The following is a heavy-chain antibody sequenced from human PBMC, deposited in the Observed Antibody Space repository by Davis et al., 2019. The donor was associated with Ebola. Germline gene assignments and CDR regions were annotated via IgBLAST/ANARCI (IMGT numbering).Heavy chain of an antibody. D-gene: IGHD3-3*01. V-gene: IGHV3-30-3*01. CDR3: ARGTYYDFWSAPMGT. Sequence: GESLKISCAGSGFSFNSYAMHWVRQAPGKGLEWVAVISYDGSNKYYADSVKGRFTISRDNSKNTLYLQMNSLRAEDTAVYYCARGTYYDFWSAPMGTWGQGTLVTVSS. CDR1: GFSFNSYA. J-gene: IGHJ5*02. CDR2: ISYDGSNK.